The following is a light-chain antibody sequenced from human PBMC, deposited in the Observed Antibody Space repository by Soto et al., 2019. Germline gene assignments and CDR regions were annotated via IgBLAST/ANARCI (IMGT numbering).Light chain of an antibody. V-gene: IGLV2-14*01. CDR2: DVS. CDR1: SSDVGGYNH. CDR3: SSYTSSDTYF. Sequence: QSVLTQPASVSGSPGQSITISCTGTSSDVGGYNHVSWYQQHPGKAPKLMTYDVSNRPSGASNRFSGSKSGSTASLTISALQAEDEAEYYCSSYTSSDTYFFGTGTKVTVL. J-gene: IGLJ1*01.